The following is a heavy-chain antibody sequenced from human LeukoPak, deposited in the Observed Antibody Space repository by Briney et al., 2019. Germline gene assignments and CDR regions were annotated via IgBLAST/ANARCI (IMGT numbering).Heavy chain of an antibody. V-gene: IGHV3-48*01. CDR2: ISSSSSTI. J-gene: IGHJ4*02. D-gene: IGHD6-13*01. Sequence: GGSLRLSCAASGFTFSSYSMNWVRQAPGKGLEWVSYISSSSSTIYYADSVKGRFTISRDNAKNSLYLQMNSLRAEDTAVYYCARVPAILSSSWYVFDYWGQGTLVTVSS. CDR1: GFTFSSYS. CDR3: ARVPAILSSSWYVFDY.